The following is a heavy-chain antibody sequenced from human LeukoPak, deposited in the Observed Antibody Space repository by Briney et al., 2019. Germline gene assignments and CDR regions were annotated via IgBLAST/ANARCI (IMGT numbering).Heavy chain of an antibody. CDR1: GDSISSSKDYY. V-gene: IGHV4-39*01. J-gene: IGHJ5*01. D-gene: IGHD5-24*01. CDR3: ARHRGGNNWFDA. Sequence: SETLSLTCTVSGDSISSSKDYYWDWIRQPPGKGLEWIGDINHSGSTYYNASLKSRVTMSIDTSKNQFSLRLTSVTAADTAVYYCARHRGGNNWFDARGHGTLVTVSS. CDR2: INHSGST.